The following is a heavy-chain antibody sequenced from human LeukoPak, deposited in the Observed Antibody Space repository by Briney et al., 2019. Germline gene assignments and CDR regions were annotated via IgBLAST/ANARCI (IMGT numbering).Heavy chain of an antibody. CDR1: GFTFCGYA. V-gene: IGHV3-30*01. CDR2: ISYDGSNK. CDR3: ARESIAAFVRWFHP. D-gene: IGHD6-6*01. J-gene: IGHJ5*02. Sequence: TGGSLRFSGAASGFTFCGYAMLWHGQGPGKGLKWVAVISYDGSNKYYADLVKGRFTISRGNSKNTLYLQMTSLRAEDTAVYYCARESIAAFVRWFHPRRQGTMVTVSS.